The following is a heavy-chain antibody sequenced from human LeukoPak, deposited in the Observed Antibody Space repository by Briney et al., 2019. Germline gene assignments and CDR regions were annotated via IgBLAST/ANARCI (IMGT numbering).Heavy chain of an antibody. V-gene: IGHV3-7*01. CDR2: IKQDGSEK. CDR1: GFTFSSYW. CDR3: AREGYYDSSGYPDY. J-gene: IGHJ4*02. D-gene: IGHD3-22*01. Sequence: PGGSLRLSCAASGFTFSSYWMSWVRQAPGKGLEWVANIKQDGSEKYYVDSVKGRFTISRDNAKNSLYLQMNSLRAEDTAVYYCAREGYYDSSGYPDYWGQGTLVTVSS.